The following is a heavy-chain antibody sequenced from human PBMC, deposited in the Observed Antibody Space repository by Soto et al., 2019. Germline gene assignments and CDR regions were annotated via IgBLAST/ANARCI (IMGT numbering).Heavy chain of an antibody. V-gene: IGHV1-18*01. CDR3: AFQGVAVAGPSDAFDI. CDR1: GYTFTSYD. J-gene: IGHJ3*02. CDR2: ISANNGNT. D-gene: IGHD6-19*01. Sequence: GASVKVSCKASGYTFTSYDINWVRQATGQGLEWMGWISANNGNTSYAQKLQGRVTMTTDTSTSTAYMELRSLRSDDTAVYYCAFQGVAVAGPSDAFDIWGQGTMVTVSS.